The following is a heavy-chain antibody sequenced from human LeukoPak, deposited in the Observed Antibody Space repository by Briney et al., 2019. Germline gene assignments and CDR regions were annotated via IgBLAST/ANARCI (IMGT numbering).Heavy chain of an antibody. CDR2: ISASGGTT. CDR3: AKEPREYCSSTSCPNWFDF. V-gene: IGHV3-23*01. Sequence: GGSLRLSCAASGFTFNNYAMSWVRQAPGKGLEWVSAISASGGTTYYADSVKGRFTISRDNSENTLFLQMNSLRAEGTAVYYCAKEPREYCSSTSCPNWFDFWGQGTLVTVSS. D-gene: IGHD2-2*01. J-gene: IGHJ5*01. CDR1: GFTFNNYA.